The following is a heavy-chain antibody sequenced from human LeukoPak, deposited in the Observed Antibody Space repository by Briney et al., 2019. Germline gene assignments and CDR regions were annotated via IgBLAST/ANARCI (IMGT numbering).Heavy chain of an antibody. CDR3: ARAQNYHDRSGYSDDTFDV. CDR1: GYTFTDNY. D-gene: IGHD3-22*01. V-gene: IGHV1-2*06. Sequence: GASVKVSCKASGYTFTDNYIHWVRQAPGQGLEWMGRVNPDSGGINYAQKSQGRVTMTRDTSINTAFVELRRLRSDDTATYYCARAQNYHDRSGYSDDTFDVWGHGTMITVSS. J-gene: IGHJ3*01. CDR2: VNPDSGGI.